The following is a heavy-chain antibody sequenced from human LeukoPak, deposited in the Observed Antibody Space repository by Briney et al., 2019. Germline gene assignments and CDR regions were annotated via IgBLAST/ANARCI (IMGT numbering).Heavy chain of an antibody. V-gene: IGHV3-30-3*01. D-gene: IGHD6-13*01. J-gene: IGHJ4*02. Sequence: HSGGSLRLSCAASGFTFSSYAMHWVRQAPGKGLEWVAVISYDGSNKYYADSVKGRFTISRDNSKNTLYLQMNSLRAEDTAVYYCARDGIAAPNLYFDYWGQGTLVTVSS. CDR3: ARDGIAAPNLYFDY. CDR2: ISYDGSNK. CDR1: GFTFSSYA.